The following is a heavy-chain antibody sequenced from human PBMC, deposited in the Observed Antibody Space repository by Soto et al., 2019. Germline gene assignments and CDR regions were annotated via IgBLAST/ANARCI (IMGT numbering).Heavy chain of an antibody. J-gene: IGHJ5*02. V-gene: IGHV1-58*01. Sequence: QMQLVQPGPEVKKPGTSVKVSCKASGFTFTSSAVQWVRQARGQRLEWIGWIVVGSGNTNYAQKFQERVTITRDMSTSKAYMELSSLGSEDTAVYYCAAASLGSLWFGELYFDPWGQGTLVTVSS. CDR2: IVVGSGNT. D-gene: IGHD3-10*01. CDR1: GFTFTSSA. CDR3: AAASLGSLWFGELYFDP.